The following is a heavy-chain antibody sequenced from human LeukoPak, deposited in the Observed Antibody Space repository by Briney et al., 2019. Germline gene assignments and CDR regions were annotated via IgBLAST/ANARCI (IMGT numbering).Heavy chain of an antibody. V-gene: IGHV3-74*01. CDR3: ARLDTVRGWVFNI. Sequence: GGSLRLSCAASGFTFSSYWMHWVRQAPGKGLVWVSGINSDGRSTSYADSVKGRFTISRDNAKNTLYLQMNSLRAEDTAVYYCARLDTVRGWVFNIWGKGTMVTVFS. CDR1: GFTFSSYW. D-gene: IGHD5-18*01. CDR2: INSDGRST. J-gene: IGHJ3*02.